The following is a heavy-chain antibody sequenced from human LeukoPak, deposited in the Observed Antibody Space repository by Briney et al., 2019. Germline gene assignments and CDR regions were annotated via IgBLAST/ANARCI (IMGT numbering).Heavy chain of an antibody. Sequence: PGGSLRLSCTASGFTFSSCGMHWVRQAPGKGLEWVAVIWYDGSNKYYVDSVKGRFTISRDNSKNTLYLQMNSLRAEDTAVYYCARAWGYYDSSGYYIDYWGQGTLVAVSS. CDR1: GFTFSSCG. V-gene: IGHV3-33*01. CDR3: ARAWGYYDSSGYYIDY. CDR2: IWYDGSNK. J-gene: IGHJ4*02. D-gene: IGHD3-22*01.